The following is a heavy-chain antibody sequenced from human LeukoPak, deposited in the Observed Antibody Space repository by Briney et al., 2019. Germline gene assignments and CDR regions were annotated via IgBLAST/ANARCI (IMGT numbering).Heavy chain of an antibody. D-gene: IGHD3-22*01. CDR2: ISYDESNK. CDR1: GFTFSSYA. Sequence: PGGSLRLSCAASGFTFSSYAMHWVRQAPGKELEWVAVISYDESNKYYADSVKGRFTISRDSSKNTLYLQMNSLRAEDTAVYYCARDRGYYDSSGYPYFDYWGQGTLVTVSS. V-gene: IGHV3-30-3*01. CDR3: ARDRGYYDSSGYPYFDY. J-gene: IGHJ4*02.